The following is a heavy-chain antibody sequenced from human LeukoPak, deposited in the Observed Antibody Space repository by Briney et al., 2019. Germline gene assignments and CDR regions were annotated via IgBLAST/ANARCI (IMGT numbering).Heavy chain of an antibody. D-gene: IGHD2-15*01. V-gene: IGHV1-18*01. Sequence: GASVKVSCKASGYTFTSYGISWVRQAPGQGLEWMGWISAYNGNTNYAQKLQGRVTMTADTSTSTAYMELRSLRSDDTAVYYCARVGSGCSGGSCGYYGMDAWGQGTTVTVSS. CDR3: ARVGSGCSGGSCGYYGMDA. J-gene: IGHJ6*02. CDR2: ISAYNGNT. CDR1: GYTFTSYG.